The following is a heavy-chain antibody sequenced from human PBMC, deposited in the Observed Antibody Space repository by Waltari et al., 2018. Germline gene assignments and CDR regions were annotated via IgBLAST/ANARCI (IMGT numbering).Heavy chain of an antibody. CDR1: GFTFSSYE. D-gene: IGHD3-16*01. J-gene: IGHJ6*03. CDR3: ARVGGYYYYYMDV. CDR2: VGSRGSAI. Sequence: EVQLVESGGGLVQPGGSLRVSCAASGFTFSSYEMQWVRQAPGKGLEWVSHVGSRGSAIYYADCVKGRFTISRDNAKNSLYLQMNGLRAEDTAGYYCARVGGYYYYYMDVWGKGTTVTVSS. V-gene: IGHV3-48*03.